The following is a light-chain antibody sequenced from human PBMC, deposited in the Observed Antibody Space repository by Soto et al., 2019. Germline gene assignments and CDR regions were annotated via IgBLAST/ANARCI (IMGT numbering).Light chain of an antibody. V-gene: IGKV3-15*01. J-gene: IGKJ5*01. Sequence: EIVMTQSPGTLSVSPGERATLSCRASQSVSSNLAWYQQKPGQAPRLLIYGASTRATGIPARFSGSGSGTEFTLTISSLQSEDFAVYSCQQYSQWPITFGQGTRLEIK. CDR2: GAS. CDR3: QQYSQWPIT. CDR1: QSVSSN.